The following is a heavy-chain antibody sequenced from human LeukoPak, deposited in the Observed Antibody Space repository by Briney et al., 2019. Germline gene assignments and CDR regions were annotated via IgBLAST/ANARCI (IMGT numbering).Heavy chain of an antibody. J-gene: IGHJ4*02. CDR2: IWYDGSNK. V-gene: IGHV3-33*08. D-gene: IGHD6-19*01. Sequence: PGGSLRLSCAASGFTFGSYAMNWVRQAPGKGLEWVAVIWYDGSNKYYADSVKGRFTISRDNSKNTLYLQMNSLRAEDTAVYYCARDRDSSGWGGDYWGQGTLVTVSS. CDR3: ARDRDSSGWGGDY. CDR1: GFTFGSYA.